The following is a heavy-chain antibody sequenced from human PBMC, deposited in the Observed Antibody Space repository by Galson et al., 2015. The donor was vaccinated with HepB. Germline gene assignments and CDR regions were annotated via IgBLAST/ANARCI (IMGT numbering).Heavy chain of an antibody. J-gene: IGHJ4*02. CDR2: ISGSGNST. CDR1: GFTFSSYA. Sequence: SLRLSCAASGFTFSSYAMSWVRQAPGKGLEWVSGISGSGNSTYYAESVKGRFTISRDNSKNTLYLQMNSLRAEDTAVYYCAKDQVRGYYDSSGYLDYWGQGTLVTVSS. CDR3: AKDQVRGYYDSSGYLDY. D-gene: IGHD3-22*01. V-gene: IGHV3-23*01.